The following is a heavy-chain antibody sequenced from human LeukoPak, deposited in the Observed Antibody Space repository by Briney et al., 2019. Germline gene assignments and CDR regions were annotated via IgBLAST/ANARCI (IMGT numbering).Heavy chain of an antibody. J-gene: IGHJ4*02. CDR2: ISNIGGTT. CDR1: GFTFNSYA. CDR3: AKGYSSSSLGFYYFDY. Sequence: PGGSLRLSCSVSGFTFNSYAMHWVRQAPGKGLDYVSAISNIGGTTYYADSVKDRFIISRDSSKNTLYLQMSSLRAEDTAVYYCAKGYSSSSLGFYYFDYWGQGTLVTVSS. D-gene: IGHD6-6*01. V-gene: IGHV3-64D*09.